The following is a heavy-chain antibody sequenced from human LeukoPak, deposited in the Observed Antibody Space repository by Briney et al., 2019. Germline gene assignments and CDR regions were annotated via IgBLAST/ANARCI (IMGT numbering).Heavy chain of an antibody. Sequence: PSETLSLTCTVSGGSITRSDYYWGWIRQPPGKGLEWIGSIHYSGNTYYDPSLKSRGTISVDTSINQFSLELTSVTVADTAIYYCAKPFSNWAYASWGQGTPVTVSS. V-gene: IGHV4-39*01. CDR2: IHYSGNT. D-gene: IGHD7-27*01. CDR1: GGSITRSDYY. J-gene: IGHJ5*02. CDR3: AKPFSNWAYAS.